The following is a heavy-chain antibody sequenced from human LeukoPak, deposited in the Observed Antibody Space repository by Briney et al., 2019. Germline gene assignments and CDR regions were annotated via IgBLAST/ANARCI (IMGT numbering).Heavy chain of an antibody. Sequence: ASVKVSCKASGYTFTGYYMHWVRQAPGQGLEWMGWINPNSGGTNYAQKFQGRVTITRDTSISTAYMELSRLRSDDTAVYYCARGAHRAAYQLLWEGYFDYWGQGTLVTVSS. D-gene: IGHD2-2*01. CDR2: INPNSGGT. J-gene: IGHJ4*02. CDR3: ARGAHRAAYQLLWEGYFDY. CDR1: GYTFTGYY. V-gene: IGHV1-2*02.